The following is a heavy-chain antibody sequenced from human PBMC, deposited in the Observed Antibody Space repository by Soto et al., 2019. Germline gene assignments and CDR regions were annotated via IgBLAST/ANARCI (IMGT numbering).Heavy chain of an antibody. CDR3: VRVFGSIDY. V-gene: IGHV1-8*01. D-gene: IGHD3-10*02. CDR2: MNPKSGYT. CDR1: GYTFTTYD. J-gene: IGHJ4*02. Sequence: ASVKVSCKASGYTFTTYDINCVRQATGQRLEWVGWMNPKSGYTGFAQNFQGRLSMTRDTSISTAYMELSSLRSEDTAVYYCVRVFGSIDYWGQGTLVTVSS.